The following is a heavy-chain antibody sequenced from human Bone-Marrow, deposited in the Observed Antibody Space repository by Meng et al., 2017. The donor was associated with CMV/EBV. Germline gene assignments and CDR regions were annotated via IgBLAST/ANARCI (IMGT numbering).Heavy chain of an antibody. Sequence: YGISWVRQAPGQGLEWMGWISAYNGNTNYAQKLQGRVTMTTDTSTSTAYMELRSLRSDDTAVYYCARGDRGAGAGLGIAARPQRAFDYWGQGTLVTVSS. CDR2: ISAYNGNT. CDR3: ARGDRGAGAGLGIAARPQRAFDY. V-gene: IGHV1-18*01. CDR1: YG. D-gene: IGHD6-6*01. J-gene: IGHJ4*02.